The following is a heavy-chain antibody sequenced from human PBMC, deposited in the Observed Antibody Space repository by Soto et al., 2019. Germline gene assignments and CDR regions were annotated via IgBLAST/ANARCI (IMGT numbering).Heavy chain of an antibody. CDR3: ARTRDWFDP. J-gene: IGHJ5*02. CDR2: IYYSGST. CDR1: GGSISSYY. V-gene: IGHV4-59*01. Sequence: SETLSLTWTVSGGSISSYYWSWIRQPPGKGLEWIGYIYYSGSTNYNPSLKSRVTISVDTSKNQFSLKLSSVTAADTAVYYCARTRDWFDPWGQGTLVTVAS.